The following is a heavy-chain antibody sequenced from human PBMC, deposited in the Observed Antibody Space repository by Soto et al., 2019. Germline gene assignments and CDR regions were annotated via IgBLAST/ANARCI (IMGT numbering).Heavy chain of an antibody. J-gene: IGHJ4*02. CDR1: GFAFSSYA. CDR3: AKDGQWELLMAPYFDY. D-gene: IGHD1-26*01. Sequence: GVSLTLACAASGFAFSSYAMHWVRQAPGKGLEWVAVISHDGSNKYYADSVKGRFTISRDNSKNTLYLQMNSLRAEDTAVYYCAKDGQWELLMAPYFDYWGQGT. V-gene: IGHV3-30*18. CDR2: ISHDGSNK.